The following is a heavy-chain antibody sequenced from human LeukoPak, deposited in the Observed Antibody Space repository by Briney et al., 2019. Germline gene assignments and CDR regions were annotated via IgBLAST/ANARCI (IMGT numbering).Heavy chain of an antibody. V-gene: IGHV3-23*01. CDR1: GFTFQSFD. Sequence: PGGSLRLSCAASGFTFQSFDMTWIRQAPGKGLEWVSLITGSGSHTFYAASVRGRFTVSRDNSKNTMFLQMNALRDEDTATYYCARRKFFRMGKKKEPNWFDSWGQGTLVTVSS. J-gene: IGHJ5*01. CDR3: ARRKFFRMGKKKEPNWFDS. CDR2: ITGSGSHT. D-gene: IGHD1-14*01.